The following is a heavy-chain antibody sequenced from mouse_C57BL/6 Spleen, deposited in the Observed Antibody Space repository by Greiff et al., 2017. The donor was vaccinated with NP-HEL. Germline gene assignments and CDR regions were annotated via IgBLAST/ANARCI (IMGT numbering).Heavy chain of an antibody. CDR2: IDPSDSYT. CDR1: GYTFTSYW. Sequence: VQLQQPGAELVKPGASVKLSCKASGYTFTSYWMQWVKQRPGQGLEWIGEIDPSDSYTNYNQKFKGKATLTVDTSSSTAYMQLSSLTSEDSAVYYCARSTGTGWYFDVWGTGTTVTVSS. D-gene: IGHD4-1*01. J-gene: IGHJ1*03. CDR3: ARSTGTGWYFDV. V-gene: IGHV1-50*01.